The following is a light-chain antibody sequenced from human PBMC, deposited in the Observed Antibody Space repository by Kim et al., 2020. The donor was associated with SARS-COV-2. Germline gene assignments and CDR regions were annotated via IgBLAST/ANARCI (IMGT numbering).Light chain of an antibody. CDR3: CSYAGSYTFYVV. CDR1: SSDVGGYNY. J-gene: IGLJ2*01. Sequence: SVTISCTGTSSDVGGYNYVSWYQQHPGEAPKLMIYDVSKRPSGVPDRFSGSKSGNTASLTVSGLQAEDEADYYCCSYAGSYTFYVVFGGGTQLTVL. CDR2: DVS. V-gene: IGLV2-11*01.